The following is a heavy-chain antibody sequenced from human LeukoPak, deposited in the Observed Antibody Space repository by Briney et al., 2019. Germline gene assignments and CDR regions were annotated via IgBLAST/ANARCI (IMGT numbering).Heavy chain of an antibody. Sequence: SETLPVTRTVSGGSISSSSYYWAWIRQPPGKGLDWIGSIYYSGSTYYSASLKRRVTISVDTSKKQFSLNLSSVTAADTAVYYCAGLSSGSVFDYWGQGPLV. CDR2: IYYSGST. CDR3: AGLSSGSVFDY. CDR1: GGSISSSSYY. J-gene: IGHJ4*02. D-gene: IGHD1-26*01. V-gene: IGHV4-39*01.